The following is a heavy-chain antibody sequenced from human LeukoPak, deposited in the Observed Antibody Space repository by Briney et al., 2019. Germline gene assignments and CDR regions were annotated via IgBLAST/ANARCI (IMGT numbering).Heavy chain of an antibody. Sequence: SETLSLTCTVSGGSLNNYYWSWIRQSPGKGLGWIGYIYSSGSTKYNPSLSGRVTISVDTSKNHFSLRLSSVTAPDTAVYYCARHFRTGGRSTDAFDIWGQGTMVTVSS. CDR2: IYSSGST. CDR1: GGSLNNYY. D-gene: IGHD2-15*01. V-gene: IGHV4-59*08. CDR3: ARHFRTGGRSTDAFDI. J-gene: IGHJ3*02.